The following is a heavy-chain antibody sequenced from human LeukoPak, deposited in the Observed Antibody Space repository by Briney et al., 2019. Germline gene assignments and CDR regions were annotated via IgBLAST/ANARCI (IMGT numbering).Heavy chain of an antibody. J-gene: IGHJ4*02. CDR1: GFTFDDYA. CDR3: AQDIWGSSPGDSYYDY. D-gene: IGHD7-27*01. Sequence: GGSLRLSCAASGFTFDDYAMHWVRQAPGKGLEWVSGISWNSGSIGYADSVKGRFTISRDNAKNSLYLQMNSLRAEDTALYSSAQDIWGSSPGDSYYDYWVLGTMVIVSS. V-gene: IGHV3-9*01. CDR2: ISWNSGSI.